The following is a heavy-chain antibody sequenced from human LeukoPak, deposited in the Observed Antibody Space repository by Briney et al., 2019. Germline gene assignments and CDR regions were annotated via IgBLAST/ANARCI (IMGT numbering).Heavy chain of an antibody. Sequence: GGSLRLSCAASGFTFSTFSMAWVRQAPGKGLEWVSIISGSGGTTYYADSVKGRFTISRDNSKNTLYLQMNSLSPEDTAVYYCARFMGSGSYTPDYWGQGTLVTVSS. D-gene: IGHD3-10*01. CDR1: GFTFSTFS. V-gene: IGHV3-23*01. CDR2: ISGSGGTT. J-gene: IGHJ4*02. CDR3: ARFMGSGSYTPDY.